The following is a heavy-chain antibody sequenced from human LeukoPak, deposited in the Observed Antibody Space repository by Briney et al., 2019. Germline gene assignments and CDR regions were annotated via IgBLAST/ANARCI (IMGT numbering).Heavy chain of an antibody. CDR1: GYTFTGYY. CDR3: ARAFGEFQRNYYYYMDV. J-gene: IGHJ6*03. D-gene: IGHD3-10*01. V-gene: IGHV1-2*02. CDR2: INPNSGGT. Sequence: ASVKVSCKASGYTFTGYYMHWMRQAPGQGLEWMGWINPNSGGTNYAQKFQGRVTMTRDTSISTAYMELSRLRSDDTAVYYCARAFGEFQRNYYYYMDVWGKGTTVTVSS.